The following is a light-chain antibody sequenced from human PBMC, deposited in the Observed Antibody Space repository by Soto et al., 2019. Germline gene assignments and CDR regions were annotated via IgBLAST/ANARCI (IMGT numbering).Light chain of an antibody. Sequence: EIVMTQSPATLSLSPGERATLSCRASQSVSSYLAWYQQKPGQAPRLLIYDASNRATGIPARFSGSGSGTDFTLTISSLEPADFAVYYCQQRSNWPPITFGQGTRLENK. CDR3: QQRSNWPPIT. CDR2: DAS. V-gene: IGKV3-11*01. CDR1: QSVSSY. J-gene: IGKJ5*01.